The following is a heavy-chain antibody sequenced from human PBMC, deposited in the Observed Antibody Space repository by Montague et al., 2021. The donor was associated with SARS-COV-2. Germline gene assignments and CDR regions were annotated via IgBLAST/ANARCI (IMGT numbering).Heavy chain of an antibody. CDR3: WGGVGAPYYYCGFDV. J-gene: IGHJ6*02. V-gene: IGHV4-38-2*02. D-gene: IGHD1-26*01. CDR1: GYSISSGYY. Sequence: SETLSLTCTVSGYSISSGYYWGWIRQPPGKGPEWIGSIYHSGSTYYNPSLKSRVTISVDTSKNPFSLKLGSVTAADTVVYYSWGGVGAPYYYCGFDVWGQGTTVTVSS. CDR2: IYHSGST.